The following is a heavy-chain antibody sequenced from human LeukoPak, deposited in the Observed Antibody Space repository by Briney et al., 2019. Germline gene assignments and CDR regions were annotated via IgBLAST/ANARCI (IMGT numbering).Heavy chain of an antibody. D-gene: IGHD3-22*01. CDR2: ISSSSSYI. CDR3: AWAANYDSSGRHDAFDI. V-gene: IGHV3-21*01. CDR1: GFTFSSYS. J-gene: IGHJ3*02. Sequence: PGGSLRLSCAASGFTFSSYSMNWVRQAPGKGLEWVSSISSSSSYIYYADSVKGRFTISRDNAKNSLYLQMNSLRAEDTAVYYCAWAANYDSSGRHDAFDIWGQETMVTVSS.